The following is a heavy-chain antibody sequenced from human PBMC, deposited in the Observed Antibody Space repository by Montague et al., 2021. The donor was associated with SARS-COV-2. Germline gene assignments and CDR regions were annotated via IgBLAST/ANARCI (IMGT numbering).Heavy chain of an antibody. V-gene: IGHV4-59*08. J-gene: IGHJ4*02. CDR2: IYHSGTT. CDR3: ARLVPSGDIVVVPAGPFDY. D-gene: IGHD2-2*01. Sequence: SETLSLTCTVSGGSIRNYYWSWIRQPPGKGLEWIVHIYHSGTTNYNPSLKSRVTTSVDTSKNQFSLKLTSVTPADTAVYYCARLVPSGDIVVVPAGPFDYWGQGTLVTVS. CDR1: GGSIRNYY.